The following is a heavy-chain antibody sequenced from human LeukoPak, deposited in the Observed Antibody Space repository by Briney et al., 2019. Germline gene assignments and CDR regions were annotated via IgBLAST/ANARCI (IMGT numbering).Heavy chain of an antibody. CDR2: IYSSGSI. D-gene: IGHD6-6*01. CDR1: GASISSGSYY. J-gene: IGHJ5*02. Sequence: SQTLSLTCTVSGASISSGSYYWSWIRQPAGKGLEWIGRIYSSGSINYNPSLQSRVTISVDTSKNQFSLKLSSVTAADTAVYYCARDRGSSVVAFWFDPWGPGTLVTVSS. CDR3: ARDRGSSVVAFWFDP. V-gene: IGHV4-61*02.